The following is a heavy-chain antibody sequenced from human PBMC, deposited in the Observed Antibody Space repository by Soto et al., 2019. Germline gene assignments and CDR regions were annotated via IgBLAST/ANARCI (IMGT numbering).Heavy chain of an antibody. D-gene: IGHD3-22*01. V-gene: IGHV4-4*02. CDR1: GGYIVSSNW. CDR3: ARVSDSRGYYTEGPTFEYFQH. J-gene: IGHJ1*01. CDR2: IYHSGST. Sequence: LETLCLTWAVAGGYIVSSNWWSWVRQPPGKGLEWIGEIYHSGSTNYNPSLKSRVTISVDKSKNQFSLKLSSVTAADTAVYYCARVSDSRGYYTEGPTFEYFQHWGQGTLVTVSS.